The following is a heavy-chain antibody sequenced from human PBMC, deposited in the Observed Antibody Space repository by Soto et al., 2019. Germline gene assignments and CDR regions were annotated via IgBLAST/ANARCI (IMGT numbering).Heavy chain of an antibody. CDR2: IYPGDSDA. CDR3: ARQLGHDYINNWFDS. Sequence: GESLKISCKGSGYRFTSYWIAWVRQMPGKGLEWMGIIYPGDSDARYSPSFQGQVTISVDKSISTAYLQWSSLKASDTAIYYCARQLGHDYINNWFDSWGQGTRVTVSS. J-gene: IGHJ5*01. V-gene: IGHV5-51*01. CDR1: GYRFTSYW. D-gene: IGHD4-4*01.